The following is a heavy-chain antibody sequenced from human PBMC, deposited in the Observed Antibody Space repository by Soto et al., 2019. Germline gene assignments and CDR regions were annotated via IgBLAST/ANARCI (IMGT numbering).Heavy chain of an antibody. D-gene: IGHD5-12*01. Sequence: PGGSLRLSCAASGFTFSDYYMSWIRQAPGKGLEYVSAISSNGGSTYYADSVKGRFTISRDNSKNTLYLQMSSLRAEDTAVYYCVKGYSGYDFSAFDYWGQGTLVTVSS. CDR2: ISSNGGST. J-gene: IGHJ4*02. CDR3: VKGYSGYDFSAFDY. V-gene: IGHV3-64D*08. CDR1: GFTFSDYY.